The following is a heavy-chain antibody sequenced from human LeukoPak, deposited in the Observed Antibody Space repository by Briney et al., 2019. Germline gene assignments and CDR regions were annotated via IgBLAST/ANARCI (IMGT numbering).Heavy chain of an antibody. J-gene: IGHJ4*02. D-gene: IGHD1-7*01. CDR1: GFTFSSYA. CDR3: AKDSLNWNYGPFDY. Sequence: GGSLRVSCAAAGFTFSSYAMSWVRQAPGKGLEWVSAISGSGGSTYYADSVKGRFTISRDNSKNTLYLQMNSLRAEDTAVYYCAKDSLNWNYGPFDYWGQGTLVTVSS. V-gene: IGHV3-23*01. CDR2: ISGSGGST.